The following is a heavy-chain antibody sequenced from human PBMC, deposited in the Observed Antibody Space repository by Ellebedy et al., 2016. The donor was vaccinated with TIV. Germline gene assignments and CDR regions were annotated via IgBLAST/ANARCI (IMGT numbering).Heavy chain of an antibody. CDR3: ARDLVGSGSYFGDYYFDY. D-gene: IGHD1-26*01. CDR2: ISAYNGNT. J-gene: IGHJ4*02. Sequence: AASVKVSCKTSGYTFTSYGISWVRQAPGQGREWMGWISAYNGNTNYAPMLQGRVTMTTDTFTSTAYMELRSLRSDDTAVYYRARDLVGSGSYFGDYYFDYWGQGTLVTVSS. CDR1: GYTFTSYG. V-gene: IGHV1-18*04.